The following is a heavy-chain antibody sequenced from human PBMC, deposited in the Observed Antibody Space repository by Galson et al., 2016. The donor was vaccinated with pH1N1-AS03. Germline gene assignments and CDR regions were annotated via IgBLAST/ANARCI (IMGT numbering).Heavy chain of an antibody. D-gene: IGHD3-10*01. CDR1: GFTFDNYA. V-gene: IGHV3-9*01. Sequence: SLRLSCAASGFTFDNYAMHWVRQAPGKGLEWVSGLSWNSGRIGYADSVKGRFTISRDNAKNSLYLQMNSLRAEDTALYYCARSHGASGSGSYFDHWGQGTLVTVSS. CDR2: LSWNSGRI. CDR3: ARSHGASGSGSYFDH. J-gene: IGHJ4*02.